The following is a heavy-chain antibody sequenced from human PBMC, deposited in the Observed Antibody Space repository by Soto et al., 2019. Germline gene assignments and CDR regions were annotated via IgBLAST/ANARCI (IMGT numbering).Heavy chain of an antibody. D-gene: IGHD3-16*01. CDR1: GGSISSDDSY. Sequence: SETLSLTCTVSGGSISSDDSYWGWIRQPPGKGLEWIGHIYYLGNTYYNPSLKSRITILVDTSKNQFTLKLSSVTAADTAVYYCARDWVRGSSPAFDYWGQGTLVTVSS. V-gene: IGHV4-30-4*01. CDR2: IYYLGNT. J-gene: IGHJ4*02. CDR3: ARDWVRGSSPAFDY.